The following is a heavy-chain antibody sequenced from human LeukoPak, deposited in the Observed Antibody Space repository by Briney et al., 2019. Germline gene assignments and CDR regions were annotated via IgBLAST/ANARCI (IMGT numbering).Heavy chain of an antibody. J-gene: IGHJ4*02. CDR3: ARMDYYDSSGVFDY. CDR2: IYTSGST. CDR1: GGSISSGSYY. D-gene: IGHD3-22*01. V-gene: IGHV4-61*02. Sequence: ASQTLSLTCTVSGGSISSGSYYWSWIRQPAGKGLEWIGRIYTSGSTNYNPSLKSRVTISVDTSKNQFSLKLSSVTAADTAVYYCARMDYYDSSGVFDYWGQGTLVTVSS.